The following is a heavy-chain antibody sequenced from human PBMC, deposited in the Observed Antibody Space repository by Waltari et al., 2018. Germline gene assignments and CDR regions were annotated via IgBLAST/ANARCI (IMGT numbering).Heavy chain of an antibody. J-gene: IGHJ5*02. Sequence: QVQLVQSGTEVKMPGSSVKVSCKASGGNFRNSAFTWLRQAPGQGLEWMGNLIPVFNTPSYLRKVQGRFTITADESTSTVYMELSSLTSDDTAVYYCASGSSPFDPWGQGTLVTVSS. CDR3: ASGSSPFDP. CDR2: LIPVFNTP. CDR1: GGNFRNSA. V-gene: IGHV1-69*15.